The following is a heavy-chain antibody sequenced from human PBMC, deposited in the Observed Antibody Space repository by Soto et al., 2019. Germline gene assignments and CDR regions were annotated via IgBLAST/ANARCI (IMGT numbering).Heavy chain of an antibody. V-gene: IGHV3-23*01. D-gene: IGHD2-15*01. J-gene: IGHJ5*02. CDR2: ISDSGGTT. Sequence: EVQLLESGGGLVQPGGSLRLSCAASGFTLRSYAMSWVRQAPGKGLEWVSVISDSGGTTHYADSVKGRFTISRDNSKNSLDLQMDSLRVEDTAVYYCATSKGGSAGAWGQGTLVTVSS. CDR3: ATSKGGSAGA. CDR1: GFTLRSYA.